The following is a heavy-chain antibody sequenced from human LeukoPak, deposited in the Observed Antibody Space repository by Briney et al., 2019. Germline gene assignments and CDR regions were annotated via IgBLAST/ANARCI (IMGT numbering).Heavy chain of an antibody. CDR1: GGTFSSYA. CDR2: IIPIFGTA. V-gene: IGHV1-69*05. J-gene: IGHJ4*02. CDR3: ARDSLAGIDSYYSLSDFDS. D-gene: IGHD4-11*01. Sequence: ASVKVSCKASGGTFSSYAISWVRQAPGQGLEWMGGIIPIFGTANYAQKFQGRVTITTDESTSTAYMELSSLRSEDTAVYYCARDSLAGIDSYYSLSDFDSWGQGTLVTVSS.